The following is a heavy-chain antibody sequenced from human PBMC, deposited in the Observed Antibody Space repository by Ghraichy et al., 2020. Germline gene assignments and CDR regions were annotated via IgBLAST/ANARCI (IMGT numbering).Heavy chain of an antibody. Sequence: SETLSLTCTVSGGSISTRSYFWGWIRQPPGKGLEWIATIHYSGTAYYNPSLKSRVTISVDMSKNQFSLKLNSVTAADTAIYFCARHRFLHDAFDISGQGTMVTVSS. CDR1: GGSISTRSYF. V-gene: IGHV4-39*01. CDR3: ARHRFLHDAFDI. CDR2: IHYSGTA. D-gene: IGHD3-3*01. J-gene: IGHJ3*02.